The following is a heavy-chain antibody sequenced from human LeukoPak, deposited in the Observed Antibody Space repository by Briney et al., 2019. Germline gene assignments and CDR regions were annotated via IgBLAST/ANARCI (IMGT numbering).Heavy chain of an antibody. CDR2: ISWDSNLI. Sequence: GRSLRLSCAASGFIFDDYAMHWVRQGPGKGLEWVSSISWDSNLIDYADSVKGRFTISRDNAKHSLYLQMNSLRAEDTAVYYCARDTPSGWYLAYFDYWGQGTLVTVSS. CDR3: ARDTPSGWYLAYFDY. CDR1: GFIFDDYA. J-gene: IGHJ4*02. D-gene: IGHD6-19*01. V-gene: IGHV3-9*01.